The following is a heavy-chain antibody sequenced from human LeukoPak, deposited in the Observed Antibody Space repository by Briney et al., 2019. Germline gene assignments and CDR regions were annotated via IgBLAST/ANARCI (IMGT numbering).Heavy chain of an antibody. CDR2: ISSSSSYI. CDR1: GFTFSSYA. Sequence: GGSLRLSCAASGFTFSSYAMSWVRQAPGKGLEWVSSISSSSSYIYYADSVKGRFTISRDNAKNSLYLQMNSLRAEDTAVYYCARGDQANYDFWSGSTYYGMDVWGQGTTVTVSS. V-gene: IGHV3-21*01. D-gene: IGHD3-3*01. CDR3: ARGDQANYDFWSGSTYYGMDV. J-gene: IGHJ6*02.